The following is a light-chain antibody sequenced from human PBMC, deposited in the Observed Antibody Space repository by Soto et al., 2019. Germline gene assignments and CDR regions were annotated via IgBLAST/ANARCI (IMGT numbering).Light chain of an antibody. Sequence: DIQMTQSPSTLSASVGDRVTITCRASQSLDSFLAWYQQKPGRAPKLLIYTASVLETGVPSRFSGSGSETEFTLTISSLQPDDFATYYCQQYKYYSTFGKGTKVDIK. CDR1: QSLDSF. CDR2: TAS. V-gene: IGKV1-5*03. CDR3: QQYKYYST. J-gene: IGKJ2*01.